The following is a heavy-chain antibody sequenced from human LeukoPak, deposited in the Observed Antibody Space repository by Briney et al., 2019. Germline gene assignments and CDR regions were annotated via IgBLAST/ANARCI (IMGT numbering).Heavy chain of an antibody. J-gene: IGHJ5*02. V-gene: IGHV3-11*01. CDR2: ISSSGSTI. Sequence: GGSLRLSCAASGFTFSDYYMSWIRQAPGKGPEWVSYISSSGSTIYYADSVKGRFTISRDNAKNSLYLQMNSLRAEDTAVYYCARDQRPYNWFDPWGQGTLVTVSS. CDR1: GFTFSDYY. CDR3: ARDQRPYNWFDP.